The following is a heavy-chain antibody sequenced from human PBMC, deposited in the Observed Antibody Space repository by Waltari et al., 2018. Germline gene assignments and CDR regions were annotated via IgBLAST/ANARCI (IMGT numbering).Heavy chain of an antibody. CDR1: GVSLTDYY. J-gene: IGHJ1*01. D-gene: IGHD3-9*01. CDR2: NNLGDIT. V-gene: IGHV4-34*02. CDR3: VTGPRDKWVGRYSGEFFHH. Sequence: QLQLQQWGAGLVRPSATLSRTGDVDGVSLTDYYGRWLRQSPGKGLEWIGENNLGDITYYNPSLENRVTILLDKSKNQFSLRLDSVTAADTAVYYCVTGPRDKWVGRYSGEFFHHWGPGTLVTVSS.